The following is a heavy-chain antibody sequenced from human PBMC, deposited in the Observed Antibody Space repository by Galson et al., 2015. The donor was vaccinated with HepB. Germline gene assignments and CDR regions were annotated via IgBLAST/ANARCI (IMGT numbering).Heavy chain of an antibody. CDR3: ARTSGYNYGDYYYYGMDV. J-gene: IGHJ6*02. CDR1: GFSLTTSAMR. Sequence: PAPVKPTQTLTLTCSCSGFSLTTSAMRVSWIRQPPGKALEWLARLDWGDKKFYSTSLRARLTISKDTSKNQVVLTMTDMDPVDTATYFCARTSGYNYGDYYYYGMDVWGQGTTVTVSS. CDR2: LDWGDKK. V-gene: IGHV2-70*04. D-gene: IGHD5-18*01.